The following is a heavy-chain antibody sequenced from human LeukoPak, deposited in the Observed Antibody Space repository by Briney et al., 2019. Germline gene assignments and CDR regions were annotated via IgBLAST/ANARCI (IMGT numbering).Heavy chain of an antibody. CDR1: GGTFSSYA. CDR3: ARDGYSSSWYEAQYYFDY. J-gene: IGHJ4*02. CDR2: IIPIFGTA. Sequence: SVKVSCKASGGTFSSYAISWVRQAPGQGLEWMGGIIPIFGTANYAQKFQGRVTITADESTSTAYMELSSLRSEDTAVYYCARDGYSSSWYEAQYYFDYWGRGTLVTVSS. V-gene: IGHV1-69*13. D-gene: IGHD6-13*01.